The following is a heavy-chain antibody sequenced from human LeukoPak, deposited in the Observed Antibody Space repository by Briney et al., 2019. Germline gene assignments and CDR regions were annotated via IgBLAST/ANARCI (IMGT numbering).Heavy chain of an antibody. V-gene: IGHV4-34*01. CDR3: ASAKNSFDSGCFDP. J-gene: IGHJ5*02. CDR2: INHSGRT. Sequence: SETLSLTCAVSGGSFSGFRRHWIRQPPGEGPEWIGEINHSGRTTYNPSLKSRVTISVDTSKNQFSLRLSSVTAADTAVCDCASAKNSFDSGCFDPGGQGPLAPASS. CDR1: GGSFSGFR. D-gene: IGHD3-22*01.